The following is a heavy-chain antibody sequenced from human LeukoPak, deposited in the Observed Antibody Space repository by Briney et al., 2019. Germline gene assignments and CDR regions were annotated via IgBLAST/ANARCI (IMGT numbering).Heavy chain of an antibody. CDR1: GGSISSYY. Sequence: ETLSLTCTVSGGSISSYYWSWIRQPAGKGLEWIGRIYTSGSTNYNPSLKSRVTMSVDTSKNRFSLKLSSVTAADTAVYYCARDLPGPDSDAFDIWGQGTMVTVSS. J-gene: IGHJ3*02. CDR3: ARDLPGPDSDAFDI. D-gene: IGHD1-14*01. V-gene: IGHV4-4*07. CDR2: IYTSGST.